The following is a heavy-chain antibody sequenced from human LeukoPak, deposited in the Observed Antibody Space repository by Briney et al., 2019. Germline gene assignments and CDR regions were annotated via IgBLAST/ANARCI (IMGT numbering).Heavy chain of an antibody. CDR3: ARDRTYGFAYSSGHDY. V-gene: IGHV3-21*01. CDR2: ISSSSSYI. CDR1: GFTFSSYS. J-gene: IGHJ4*02. Sequence: GGSLRLSCAASGFTFSSYSMNWVRQAPGKGLEWVSSISSSSSYIYYADSVKGRFTISRDNAKNSLYLQMNSLRDEDTAVYYCARDRTYGFAYSSGHDYWGQGTLVTVPS. D-gene: IGHD6-19*01.